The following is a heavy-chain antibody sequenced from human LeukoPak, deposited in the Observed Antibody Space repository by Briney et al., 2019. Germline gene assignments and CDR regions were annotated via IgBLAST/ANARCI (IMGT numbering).Heavy chain of an antibody. J-gene: IGHJ4*02. Sequence: PGGSLRLSCAAPGFTFSTYWMTWARQAPGKGLEWVANIKEDGSQKYYVDSVKGRFTISRDNAKNSLYLQMDSLRAEDTAVYYCARDTGCAGGNCFSFYDSWGQGTLVTVSS. V-gene: IGHV3-7*01. D-gene: IGHD2-15*01. CDR2: IKEDGSQK. CDR3: ARDTGCAGGNCFSFYDS. CDR1: GFTFSTYW.